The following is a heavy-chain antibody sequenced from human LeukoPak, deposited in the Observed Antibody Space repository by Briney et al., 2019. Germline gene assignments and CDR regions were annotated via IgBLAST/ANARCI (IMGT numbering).Heavy chain of an antibody. CDR2: IIPIFGTA. CDR3: ARDPRPRNYVLRFLTRTASDWYFDL. V-gene: IGHV1-69*05. D-gene: IGHD3-3*01. J-gene: IGHJ2*01. Sequence: GASVTVSFKASGGTFSSYAISWVRQAPGQGLEWMGGIIPIFGTANYAQKFQGRVTITTDESTSTAYMELSSLRAEDTAVYYCARDPRPRNYVLRFLTRTASDWYFDLWGRGTLVTVSS. CDR1: GGTFSSYA.